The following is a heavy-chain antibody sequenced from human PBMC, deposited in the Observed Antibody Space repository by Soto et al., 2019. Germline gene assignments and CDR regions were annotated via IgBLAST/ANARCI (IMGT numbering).Heavy chain of an antibody. CDR2: IYYSGST. D-gene: IGHD6-19*01. Sequence: SETLSLTCTVSGGSISSYYWSWIRQPPGKGLEWIGYIYYSGSTNYNPSLKSRVTISVDTSKNQFSLKLSSVTAADTAVYYCARDSLHSSGSRGYWFDPWGQGTLVTVSS. CDR1: GGSISSYY. J-gene: IGHJ5*02. V-gene: IGHV4-59*01. CDR3: ARDSLHSSGSRGYWFDP.